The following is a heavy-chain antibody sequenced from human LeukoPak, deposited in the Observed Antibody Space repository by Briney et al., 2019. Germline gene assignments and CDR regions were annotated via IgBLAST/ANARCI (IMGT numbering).Heavy chain of an antibody. Sequence: QAGGSLRLSCSASGFTFSSFAMHWVRQAPGKGLEYVAAISRNGGSTYYADSVKGRFTISRDNSKNTLYLQMSSLRAEDTAVYLCVKDLRSDFMGVLSRYLSYWGQGTLVTVSS. CDR2: ISRNGGST. D-gene: IGHD2/OR15-2a*01. CDR3: VKDLRSDFMGVLSRYLSY. J-gene: IGHJ4*02. CDR1: GFTFSSFA. V-gene: IGHV3-64D*09.